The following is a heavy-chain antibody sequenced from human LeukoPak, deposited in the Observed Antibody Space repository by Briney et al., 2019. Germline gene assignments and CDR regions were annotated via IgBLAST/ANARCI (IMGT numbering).Heavy chain of an antibody. CDR1: GDSVSNNIAA. D-gene: IGHD2-15*01. Sequence: SQTLSLTCVISGDSVSNNIAAWNWIRQSPSRGLEWLGRTYYRSKWSSDYGPSVRGRINITPDPSKNQFSLHLYSVTPEDTAMYYCVRDNADNVVVAATGFWFDPWGQGTLVTVSS. J-gene: IGHJ5*02. CDR2: TYYRSKWSS. CDR3: VRDNADNVVVAATGFWFDP. V-gene: IGHV6-1*01.